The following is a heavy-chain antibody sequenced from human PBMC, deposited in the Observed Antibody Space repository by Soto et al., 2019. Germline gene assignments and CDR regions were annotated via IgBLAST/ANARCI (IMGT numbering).Heavy chain of an antibody. CDR1: GGSISSGGYY. V-gene: IGHV4-31*03. CDR2: IYYSGST. Sequence: SETLSLTCTASGGSISSGGYYWSWIRQHPGKGLEWIGYIYYSGSTYYNPSLKSRVTISVDTSKNQFSLKLSSVTAADTAVYYCARGYSNYGWFDPWGQGTLVTVSS. D-gene: IGHD4-4*01. J-gene: IGHJ5*02. CDR3: ARGYSNYGWFDP.